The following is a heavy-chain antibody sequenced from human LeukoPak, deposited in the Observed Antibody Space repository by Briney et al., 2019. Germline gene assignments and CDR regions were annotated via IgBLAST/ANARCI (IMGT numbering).Heavy chain of an antibody. J-gene: IGHJ3*02. CDR3: ATKKRAIVVVITSRLNAFDI. CDR2: LRWDGSST. V-gene: IGHV3-43*01. D-gene: IGHD3-22*01. CDR1: GFDFDDYT. Sequence: PGGSLRLSCAASGFDFDDYTMHWVRQRPGKGLEWVSLLRWDGSSTFYADSVKGRFTISRDNSKNTLYLQMNSLRAEDTAVYYCATKKRAIVVVITSRLNAFDIWGQGTMVTVSS.